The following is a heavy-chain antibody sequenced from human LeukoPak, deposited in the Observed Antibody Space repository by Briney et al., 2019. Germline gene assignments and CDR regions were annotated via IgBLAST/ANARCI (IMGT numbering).Heavy chain of an antibody. D-gene: IGHD1/OR15-1a*01. CDR1: GFTFSTYA. J-gene: IGHJ4*02. CDR3: AKGRTNDY. Sequence: GGSLRLSCAASGFTFSTYAMSWVRQTPERGLEWVSAISDTGGNTFYADSVKGRFTISRDNSKNTLYLQMHSLRAEDTAIYYCAKGRTNDYWGQGTLVTVSS. V-gene: IGHV3-23*01. CDR2: ISDTGGNT.